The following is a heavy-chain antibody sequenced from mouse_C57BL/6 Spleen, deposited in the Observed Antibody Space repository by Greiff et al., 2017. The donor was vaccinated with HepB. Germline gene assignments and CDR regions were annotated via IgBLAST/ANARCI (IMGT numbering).Heavy chain of an antibody. D-gene: IGHD2-4*01. V-gene: IGHV1-18*01. J-gene: IGHJ1*03. CDR3: ARLYYDSPYWYFDV. CDR2: INPNNGGT. Sequence: VQLQQSGPELVKPGASVKIPCKASGYTFTDYNMDWVKQSHGKSLEWIGDINPNNGGTIYNQKFKGKATLTVDKSSSTAYMELRSLTSEDTAVYYCARLYYDSPYWYFDVWGTGTTVTVSS. CDR1: GYTFTDYN.